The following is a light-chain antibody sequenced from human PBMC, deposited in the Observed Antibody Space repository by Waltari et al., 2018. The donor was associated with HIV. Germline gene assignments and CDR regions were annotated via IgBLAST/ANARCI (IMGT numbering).Light chain of an antibody. J-gene: IGLJ3*02. CDR1: SSNIGSDA. CDR3: ATWDRRLNGWV. CDR2: NNF. V-gene: IGLV1-44*01. Sequence: QSVLTQPPSAPGTPGQRLTVPCSGSSSNIGSDAVYWYQQLPGTAPKLLIYNNFQRPSGVPDRFSGSKSGASASLAISGLQSEDEAVYFCATWDRRLNGWVFGGGTKVTVL.